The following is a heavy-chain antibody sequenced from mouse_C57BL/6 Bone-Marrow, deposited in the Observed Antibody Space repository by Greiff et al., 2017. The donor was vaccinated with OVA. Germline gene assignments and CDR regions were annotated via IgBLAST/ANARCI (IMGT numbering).Heavy chain of an antibody. CDR3: ARGITTVVAPQYFDV. D-gene: IGHD1-1*01. CDR2: IDPSDSET. J-gene: IGHJ1*03. CDR1: GYTFTSYW. V-gene: IGHV1-52*01. Sequence: QVQLQQPGAELVRPGSSVTLSCKASGYTFTSYWMHWVKQRPIQGLEWIGNIDPSDSETHYNQKFKDKATLTVDTSSSTAYLQLSSLTSEDSAVYYCARGITTVVAPQYFDVWGTGTTVTVAS.